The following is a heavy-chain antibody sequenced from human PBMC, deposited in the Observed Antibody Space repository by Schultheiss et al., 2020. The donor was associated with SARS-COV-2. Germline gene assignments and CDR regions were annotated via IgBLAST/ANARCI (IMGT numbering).Heavy chain of an antibody. V-gene: IGHV3-74*01. J-gene: IGHJ3*02. CDR3: ASDDAFDI. CDR1: GFTFSGSA. CDR2: INSDGSST. Sequence: GGSLRLSCAASGFTFSGSAIHWVRQAPGKGLVWVSRINSDGSSTSYADSVKGRFTISRDNSKNTLYLQMNSLRAEDTAVYYCASDDAFDIWGQGTMVTVSS.